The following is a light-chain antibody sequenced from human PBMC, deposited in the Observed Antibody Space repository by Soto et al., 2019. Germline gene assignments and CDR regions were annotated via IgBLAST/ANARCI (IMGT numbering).Light chain of an antibody. Sequence: EIVLAQAPGTLSFSPGERAPLSCRASQSVSSNLLAWYQQKPGQAPRLLIYGATNRATGIPDRFSGSGSGTDFTLTISRLEPEDFAVYYCQQYGSSPRTFGQGTKVDIK. CDR1: QSVSSNL. V-gene: IGKV3-20*01. CDR3: QQYGSSPRT. CDR2: GAT. J-gene: IGKJ1*01.